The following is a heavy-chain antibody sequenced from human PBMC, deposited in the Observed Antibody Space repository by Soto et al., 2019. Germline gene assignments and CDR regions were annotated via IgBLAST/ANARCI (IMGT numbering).Heavy chain of an antibody. CDR3: AKDRVGDCPDNSCYFGADY. CDR1: GVTFKFYG. J-gene: IGHJ4*02. D-gene: IGHD2-2*01. CDR2: ISHDGNTH. Sequence: VQMVESGGGVVQPGKSLRLSCETSGVTFKFYGMHWVRQAPGKGLECVAVISHDGNTHYYADSVKGRFTISRDNSKKTLSLLINSLRLDDSSTYYCAKDRVGDCPDNSCYFGADYWGQGALVTVSS. V-gene: IGHV3-30*18.